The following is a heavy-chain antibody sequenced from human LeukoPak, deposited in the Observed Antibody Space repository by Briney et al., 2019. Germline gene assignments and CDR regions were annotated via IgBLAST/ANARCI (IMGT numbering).Heavy chain of an antibody. CDR2: ISTSSTTI. J-gene: IGHJ6*03. V-gene: IGHV3-48*04. CDR1: GFTFSSYG. Sequence: PGGSLRLACAVSGFTFSSYGMTWVRQAPGKGLEWVSYISTSSTTIYYADSVKGRFTISRDNAKNALYLQMSSLRAEDTAVYYCARVPSGYTLGYGYYYYYMDVWGKGTTVTVSS. CDR3: ARVPSGYTLGYGYYYYYMDV. D-gene: IGHD5-18*01.